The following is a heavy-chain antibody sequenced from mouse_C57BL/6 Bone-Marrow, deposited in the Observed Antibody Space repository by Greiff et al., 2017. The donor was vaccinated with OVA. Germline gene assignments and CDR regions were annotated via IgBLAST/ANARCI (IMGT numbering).Heavy chain of an antibody. V-gene: IGHV14-4*01. CDR2: IDPENGDT. CDR1: GFNIKDDY. J-gene: IGHJ2*01. D-gene: IGHD6-5*01. CDR3: TAYGPLDY. Sequence: EVHLVESGAELVRPGASVKLSCTASGFNIKDDYMHWVKQRPEQGLEWIGWIDPENGDTEYASKFQGKATITADTSSNTAYLQLSSLTSEDTAVYYCTAYGPLDYWGQGTTLTVSS.